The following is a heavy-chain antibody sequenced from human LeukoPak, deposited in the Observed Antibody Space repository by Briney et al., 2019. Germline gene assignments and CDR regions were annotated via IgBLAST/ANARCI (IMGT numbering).Heavy chain of an antibody. V-gene: IGHV3-23*01. CDR1: GFSFSTYA. CDR3: ARLTSSAWTGYYFDY. J-gene: IGHJ4*02. CDR2: ISDSGSRM. Sequence: GGSLRLSCHASGFSFSTYAMSWVRQAPGKGLERVSDISDSGSRMYYADSVRGRFTVSRDKSRNTMFLQMDSLRADDTARYFCARLTSSAWTGYYFDYWGQGTQVTVSS. D-gene: IGHD6-19*01.